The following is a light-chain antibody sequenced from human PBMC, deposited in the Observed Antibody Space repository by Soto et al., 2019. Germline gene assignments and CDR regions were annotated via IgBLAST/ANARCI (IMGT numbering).Light chain of an antibody. Sequence: DIQMTQSPSTLSGSVGDRVAITCRASQTISSWLAWYQQKPGKAPKLLIYKASTLKSGVPSRFSGSGSGTEFTLTISSLQPEDFVTYYCQQFNSYPITFGQGTRLEI. V-gene: IGKV1-5*03. J-gene: IGKJ5*01. CDR1: QTISSW. CDR2: KAS. CDR3: QQFNSYPIT.